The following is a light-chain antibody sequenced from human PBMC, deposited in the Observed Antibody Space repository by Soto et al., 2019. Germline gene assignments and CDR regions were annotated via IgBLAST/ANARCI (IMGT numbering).Light chain of an antibody. J-gene: IGKJ5*01. CDR1: QSVSND. CDR3: QQYNKWVT. Sequence: EIVMTQSPATLSVSPGERATLSCRASQSVSNDLAWYQQKPGQAPRLLMYGTSTRATGVPARFSGSGSGTEFTLTITSLQSQDFAVYFCQQYNKWVTFGQGTRLEIK. CDR2: GTS. V-gene: IGKV3-15*01.